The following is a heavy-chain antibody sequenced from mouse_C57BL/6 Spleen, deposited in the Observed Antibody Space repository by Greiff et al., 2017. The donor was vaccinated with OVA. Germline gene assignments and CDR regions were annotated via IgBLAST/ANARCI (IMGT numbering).Heavy chain of an antibody. J-gene: IGHJ2*01. V-gene: IGHV1-61*01. D-gene: IGHD3-2*01. CDR2: IYPSDSET. CDR1: GYTFTSYW. Sequence: QVQLQQPGAELVRPGSSVKLSCKASGYTFTSYWMDWVKQRPGQGLEWIGNIYPSDSETHYNQKFKGKATLTVDKSSSTAYLQLSSLTSGDSAVYYCARRGGDETDYFDYWGQGTTLTVSS. CDR3: ARRGGDETDYFDY.